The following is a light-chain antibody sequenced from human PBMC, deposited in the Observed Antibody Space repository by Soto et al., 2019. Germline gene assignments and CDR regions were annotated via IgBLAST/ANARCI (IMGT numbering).Light chain of an antibody. Sequence: IQRTQSPSPLSASTGDRVTITCLASQSISYCVAWYQQKPGKAPKLLIYTASTLKSGVPSRFSGSGSGTEFTLTSSCLQSEDFATYYCQHYYSYPEAFGQGTKVDIK. CDR1: QSISYC. CDR3: QHYYSYPEA. V-gene: IGKV1-5*03. CDR2: TAS. J-gene: IGKJ1*01.